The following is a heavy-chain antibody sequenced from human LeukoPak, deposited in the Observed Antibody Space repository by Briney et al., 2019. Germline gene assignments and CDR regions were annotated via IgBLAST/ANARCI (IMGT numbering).Heavy chain of an antibody. D-gene: IGHD4-17*01. J-gene: IGHJ4*02. Sequence: SVTVSLTASGYTFTYYGINWVRQAPGQGLEWTGWISPYNGNTNYAQKFQGRVTLTTDTSTSTAYIDLRSLRSDDTAVYYCATEGGWQPSDYGDSVFWGGGARVTVSS. CDR1: GYTFTYYG. V-gene: IGHV1-18*01. CDR3: ATEGGWQPSDYGDSVF. CDR2: ISPYNGNT.